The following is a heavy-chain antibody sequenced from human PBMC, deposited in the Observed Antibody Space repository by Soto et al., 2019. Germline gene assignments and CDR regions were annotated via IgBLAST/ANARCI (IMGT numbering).Heavy chain of an antibody. D-gene: IGHD6-6*01. V-gene: IGHV4-59*11. J-gene: IGHJ4*02. CDR2: VPDSGST. CDR3: ARRDYSTSSLGPFDY. CDR1: GGSISSHY. Sequence: QVQLQESGPGLVKPSETLSLPCVVSGGSISSHYWSWIRQPPGSGLEWIGFVPDSGSTNYSPSLKSRVTMSIDTSKNPFSLNLSSVTAADAAFYFCARRDYSTSSLGPFDYWGQGILVTVSS.